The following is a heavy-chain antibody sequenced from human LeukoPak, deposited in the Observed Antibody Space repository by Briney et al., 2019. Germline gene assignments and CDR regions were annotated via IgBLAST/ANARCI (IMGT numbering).Heavy chain of an antibody. CDR3: AREGRAVAYGMDV. Sequence: SETLSLTCTVSGGSISSSSYYWGWIRQPPGKGLEWIGSIYYSGSTYYNPSLKSRVTISVDTSKNQFSLKLSSVTAADTAVYYCAREGRAVAYGMDVWGQGTTVTVSS. CDR1: GGSISSSSYY. V-gene: IGHV4-39*07. CDR2: IYYSGST. D-gene: IGHD6-19*01. J-gene: IGHJ6*02.